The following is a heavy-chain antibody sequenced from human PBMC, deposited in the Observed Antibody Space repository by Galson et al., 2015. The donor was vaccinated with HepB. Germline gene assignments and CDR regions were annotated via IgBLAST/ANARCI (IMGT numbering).Heavy chain of an antibody. J-gene: IGHJ3*02. D-gene: IGHD5-24*01. CDR1: GFTFDDYA. Sequence: SLRLSCAASGFTFDDYAMHWVRQAPGKGLEWVSGISWNSGSIGYADSVKGRFTISRDNAKNSLYLQMNSLRAEDTALYYCAILESPQLPEAFDIWGQGTMVTVSS. CDR2: ISWNSGSI. V-gene: IGHV3-9*01. CDR3: AILESPQLPEAFDI.